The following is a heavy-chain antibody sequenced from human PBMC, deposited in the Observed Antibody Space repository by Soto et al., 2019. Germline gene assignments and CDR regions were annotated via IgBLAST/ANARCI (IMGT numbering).Heavy chain of an antibody. CDR2: IYYSGRT. CDR3: ARMRGLGEISPYLDY. Sequence: QVQLQESGPGLVKPSETLSLTCSISGGSISDYQWNWIRQPPGKGLEWIGYIYYSGRTNYNPSLKTRPTISLETSTRQFSLRLRSVTAADTAVYYCARMRGLGEISPYLDYWGQGALVTVSS. CDR1: GGSISDYQ. J-gene: IGHJ4*02. D-gene: IGHD3-16*01. V-gene: IGHV4-59*01.